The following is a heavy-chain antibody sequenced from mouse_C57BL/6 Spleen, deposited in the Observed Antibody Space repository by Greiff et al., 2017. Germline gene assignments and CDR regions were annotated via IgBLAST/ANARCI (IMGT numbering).Heavy chain of an antibody. CDR1: GYTFTSYW. CDR3: ARRGYYSNGAWFAY. CDR2: IDPSDSET. V-gene: IGHV1-52*01. D-gene: IGHD2-5*01. J-gene: IGHJ3*01. Sequence: QVQLQQPGAELVRPGSSVKLSCKASGYTFTSYWMHWVKQRPIQGLEWIGNIDPSDSETHYNQKFKDKATLTVDKSSSTAYMQLSSLTSEDSAVDYCARRGYYSNGAWFAYWGQGILVTVSA.